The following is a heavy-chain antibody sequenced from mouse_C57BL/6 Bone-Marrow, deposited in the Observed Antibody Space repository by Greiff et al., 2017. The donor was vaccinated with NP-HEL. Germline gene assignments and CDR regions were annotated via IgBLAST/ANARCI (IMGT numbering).Heavy chain of an antibody. D-gene: IGHD1-1*01. J-gene: IGHJ2*01. Sequence: VQLQQSGAELARPGASVKLSCKASGYTFTSYGINWVKQRPGQGLEWIGWIYPRDGSTKYNEKFKGKATLTVDTSSSTAYMELHSLTSEDSAVYFCARFSLLLRHYFDYWGQGTTLTVSS. V-gene: IGHV1-85*01. CDR3: ARFSLLLRHYFDY. CDR2: IYPRDGST. CDR1: GYTFTSYG.